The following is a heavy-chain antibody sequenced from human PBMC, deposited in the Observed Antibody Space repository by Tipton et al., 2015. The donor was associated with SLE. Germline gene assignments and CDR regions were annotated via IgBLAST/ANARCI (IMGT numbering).Heavy chain of an antibody. V-gene: IGHV3-30*02. CDR1: GFTFSTYG. D-gene: IGHD4-11*01. CDR3: AKARVDYSDYDPSDY. J-gene: IGHJ4*02. Sequence: LSLTCAASGFTFSTYGMDWVRQAPGKGLEWVAFIRYDGSKKYYGDSVKGRCTISRDNSKNTLYLQMNSLRAEDTAVYYCAKARVDYSDYDPSDYWGQGTLVTVSS. CDR2: IRYDGSKK.